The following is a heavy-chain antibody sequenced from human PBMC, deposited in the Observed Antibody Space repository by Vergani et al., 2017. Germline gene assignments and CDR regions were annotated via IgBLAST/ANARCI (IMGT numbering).Heavy chain of an antibody. CDR1: GGTFSSYT. V-gene: IGHV1-69*02. J-gene: IGHJ5*02. CDR2: IIPILGIA. CDR3: ASSSKSLAQTQGWFDP. Sequence: QVQLVQSGAEVKKPGSSVKVSCKASGGTFSSYTISWVRQAPGQGLEWMGRIIPILGIANYAQKFQGRVTITADKSTSTAYMELSSLRSEDTAVYYCASSSKSLAQTQGWFDPWGQGTLVTVSS. D-gene: IGHD2-2*01.